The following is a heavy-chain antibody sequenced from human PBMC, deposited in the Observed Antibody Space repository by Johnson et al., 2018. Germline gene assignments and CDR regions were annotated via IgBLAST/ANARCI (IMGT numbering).Heavy chain of an antibody. CDR2: ISYDGSNK. CDR3: AKGGLQFDAFDI. J-gene: IGHJ3*02. CDR1: GFTFSSYG. D-gene: IGHD4-11*01. Sequence: QVQLVESGGGVVQPGRSLRLSCAASGFTFSSYGMHWVRQAPGKGLEWVAVISYDGSNKYYADSVKGRFTISRDNSKNTLYLQMNSLRAEDTAVYYCAKGGLQFDAFDIWGQGTMVTVSS. V-gene: IGHV3-30*18.